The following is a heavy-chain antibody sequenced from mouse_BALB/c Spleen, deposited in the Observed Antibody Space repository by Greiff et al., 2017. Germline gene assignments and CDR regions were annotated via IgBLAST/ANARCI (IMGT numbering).Heavy chain of an antibody. Sequence: EVKLVESGPSLVKPSQTLSLTCSVTGDSITSGYWNWIRKFPGNKLEYMGYISYSGSTYYNPSLKSRISITRDTSKNQYYLQLNSVTTEDTATYYCARYGYGNSYAMDYWGQGTSVTVSS. V-gene: IGHV3-8*02. D-gene: IGHD2-10*02. CDR2: ISYSGST. J-gene: IGHJ4*01. CDR1: GDSITSGY. CDR3: ARYGYGNSYAMDY.